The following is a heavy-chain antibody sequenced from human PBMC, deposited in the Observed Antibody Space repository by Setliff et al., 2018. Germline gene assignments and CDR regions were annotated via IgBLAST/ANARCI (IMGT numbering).Heavy chain of an antibody. Sequence: SETLSLTCTVSGGSVSSSSYYWGWIRQPPGKGLEWIGSIYYSGSIYYNPSLKSRVTISVDTSKNQFSLKLSSVTAADTAVYYCARRETYYNFWSGYYAYWGQGTLVTVSS. CDR3: ARRETYYNFWSGYYAY. D-gene: IGHD3-3*01. J-gene: IGHJ4*02. CDR2: IYYSGSI. CDR1: GGSVSSSSYY. V-gene: IGHV4-39*07.